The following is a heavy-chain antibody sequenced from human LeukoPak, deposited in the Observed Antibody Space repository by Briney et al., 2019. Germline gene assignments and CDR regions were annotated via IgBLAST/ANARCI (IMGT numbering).Heavy chain of an antibody. J-gene: IGHJ4*02. CDR1: GYTFTGYY. D-gene: IGHD2-2*01. CDR2: INPNSGGT. V-gene: IGHV1-2*02. CDR3: ATFRLPGEYYFDY. Sequence: ASVKVSCKASGYTFTGYYMHWVRQAPGQGLEWMGWINPNSGGTNYAQKFQGRVTMTRDTSISTAYMELSRLRSDDTAVYYCATFRLPGEYYFDYWGQGTLVTVSS.